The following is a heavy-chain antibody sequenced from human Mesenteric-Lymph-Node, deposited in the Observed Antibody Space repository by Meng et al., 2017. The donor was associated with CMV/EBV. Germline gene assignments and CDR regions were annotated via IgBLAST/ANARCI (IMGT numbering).Heavy chain of an antibody. CDR1: GFTFSSYA. D-gene: IGHD2-8*01. CDR3: VRVCHCTNGVCQNWFDP. CDR2: ISGSGGST. J-gene: IGHJ5*02. V-gene: IGHV3-23*01. Sequence: GGSLRLSCAASGFTFSSYAMNWVRQAPGKGLEWVSTISGSGGSTYYADSVKGRFTISRDNSKNTLYLQMNSLRAGDTAIYYCVRVCHCTNGVCQNWFDPWGQGTLVTVSS.